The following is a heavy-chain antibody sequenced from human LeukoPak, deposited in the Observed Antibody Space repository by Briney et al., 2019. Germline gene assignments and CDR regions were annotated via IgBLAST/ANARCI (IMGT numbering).Heavy chain of an antibody. CDR3: AKIPKGGYFDY. CDR2: ISYDGSNK. Sequence: PGRSLRLSCAASGFTFSSYVMHWVRQAPGKGLEWVAVISYDGSNKYYADSVKGRFTISRDNSKNTLYLQMNSLRAEDTAVYYCAKIPKGGYFDYWGQGTLVTVSS. CDR1: GFTFSSYV. V-gene: IGHV3-30-3*02. J-gene: IGHJ4*02. D-gene: IGHD2-2*01.